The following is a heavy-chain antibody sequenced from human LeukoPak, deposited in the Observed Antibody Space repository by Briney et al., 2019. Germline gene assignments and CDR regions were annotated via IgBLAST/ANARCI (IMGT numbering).Heavy chain of an antibody. CDR2: ISYNGDGT. CDR1: GFSFSKFA. D-gene: IGHD3-3*02. Sequence: GGSLRLSCAASGFSFSKFAMHWFRQAPGRGLESVSGISYNGDGTYYANSVKGIFTISRDNSKKTLYLQVGSLRVEDMGVYYCARGHFWSGYTYQDYFYYMDVWGKGTAVTVSS. V-gene: IGHV3-64*01. J-gene: IGHJ6*03. CDR3: ARGHFWSGYTYQDYFYYMDV.